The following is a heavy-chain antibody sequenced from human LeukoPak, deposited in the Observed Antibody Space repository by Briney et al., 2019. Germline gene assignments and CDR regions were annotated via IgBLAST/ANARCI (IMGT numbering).Heavy chain of an antibody. V-gene: IGHV4-30-4*02. CDR3: ARGGAARLHFQN. J-gene: IGHJ1*01. CDR1: GGSISSGDYY. D-gene: IGHD6-6*01. Sequence: SETLSLTCTVSGGSISSGDYYWSWIRQPPGKGLEWIGYIYYSGSTYYNPSLKSRVTISVDTSKNQFSLNLDSVTAADTAVYYCARGGAARLHFQNWGQGTLVTVSS. CDR2: IYYSGST.